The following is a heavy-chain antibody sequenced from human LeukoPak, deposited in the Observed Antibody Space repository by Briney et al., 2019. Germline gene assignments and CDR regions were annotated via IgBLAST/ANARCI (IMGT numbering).Heavy chain of an antibody. J-gene: IGHJ3*02. Sequence: GGSLRLSCAASGFTVSSNYMTWVRQAPGKGLEWVSVLYSGAGTYYADSVRGRFTISRDNSKNTLYLQMNSLRAEDTAVYYCATGSYPAFDIWGQGTMVTVSS. CDR1: GFTVSSNY. D-gene: IGHD3-10*01. CDR2: LYSGAGT. V-gene: IGHV3-53*01. CDR3: ATGSYPAFDI.